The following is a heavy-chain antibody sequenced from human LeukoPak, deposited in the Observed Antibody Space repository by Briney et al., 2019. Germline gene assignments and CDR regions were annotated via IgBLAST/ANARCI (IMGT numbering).Heavy chain of an antibody. J-gene: IGHJ6*03. Sequence: PGGSLRLSCAASGFTFSSYSMNWVRQAPGKGLEWVSSISSSSSYIYYADSVKGRFTISRDNAKNSLYLQMNSLRAEDTAVYYCAREGGSYFDYYYYYYMDVWGKGTTVTVSS. V-gene: IGHV3-21*01. CDR2: ISSSSSYI. CDR3: AREGGSYFDYYYYYYMDV. D-gene: IGHD1-26*01. CDR1: GFTFSSYS.